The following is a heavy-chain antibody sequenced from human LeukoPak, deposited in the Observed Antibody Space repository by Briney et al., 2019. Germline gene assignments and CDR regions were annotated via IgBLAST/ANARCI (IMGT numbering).Heavy chain of an antibody. CDR2: IKSKADGGTT. D-gene: IGHD3-3*01. Sequence: GGSLRLSCAASGFTFSNAWMSWVRRAPGKGLEWVGRIKSKADGGTTDYAAPVKGRFTISRDDSKNTLYLQMNSLKTDDTAVYYCTTTYYDFWSGSYYYYMDVWGKGTTVTVSS. CDR1: GFTFSNAW. V-gene: IGHV3-15*01. CDR3: TTTYYDFWSGSYYYYMDV. J-gene: IGHJ6*03.